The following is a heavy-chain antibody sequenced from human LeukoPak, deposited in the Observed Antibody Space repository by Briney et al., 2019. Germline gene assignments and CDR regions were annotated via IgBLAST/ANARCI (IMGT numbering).Heavy chain of an antibody. CDR1: GFTFSSFE. D-gene: IGHD6-13*01. J-gene: IGHJ4*01. CDR3: ASRRVAAAMIYFDY. V-gene: IGHV3-48*03. Sequence: PGGSLRLSCAASGFTFSSFEMNWVRQAPGKGLEWVSYISSGGSTIYYADSVKGRFTISRDNAKNSLDLQMNSLRAEETAVYYCASRRVAAAMIYFDYWGRGTLVAVSS. CDR2: ISSGGSTI.